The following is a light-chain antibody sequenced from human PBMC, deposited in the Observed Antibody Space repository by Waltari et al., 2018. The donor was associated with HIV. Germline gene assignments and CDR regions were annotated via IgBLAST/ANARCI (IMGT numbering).Light chain of an antibody. CDR3: NSRDNSSKHYV. V-gene: IGLV3-19*01. CDR2: GKN. Sequence: STELTQDPAVSVALGQTVRITCQGDSVRSYYASWYQQKPGHAPALVIYGKNNRPSGIPVRFSGSTSGNTASLTITGAQAEDEADYYCNSRDNSSKHYVFGSGTKVTVL. CDR1: SVRSYY. J-gene: IGLJ1*01.